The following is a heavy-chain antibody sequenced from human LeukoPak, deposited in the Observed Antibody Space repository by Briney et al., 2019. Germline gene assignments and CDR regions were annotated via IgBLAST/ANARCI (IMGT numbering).Heavy chain of an antibody. V-gene: IGHV4-31*03. CDR2: IYYSGST. D-gene: IGHD2/OR15-2a*01. J-gene: IGHJ5*02. CDR3: AVLHTLLWFDP. Sequence: SSQTLSLTCTVSGGSISSGGYNWSWIRQHPGKGLECIGYIYYSGSTYYNPSLKSRVTISVDTSKNQFSLKLSSVTAADTAVYYCAVLHTLLWFDPWGQGTLVTVSS. CDR1: GGSISSGGYN.